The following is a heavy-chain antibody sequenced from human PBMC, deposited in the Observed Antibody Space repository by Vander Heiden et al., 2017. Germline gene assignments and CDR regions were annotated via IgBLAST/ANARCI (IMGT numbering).Heavy chain of an antibody. CDR2: IKRDGSEE. J-gene: IGHJ5*01. V-gene: IGHV3-7*01. Sequence: EVQLVESGGGLVQPGGSLRLSWAGSGFSFSVHWMTWVRQAPGKGLEWVANIKRDGSEELYVDSVKGRFSISRDNAKNSLYLQMSSLRAEDTAVYYCARGPNYGSRADYLDSWGQGTLVTVSS. D-gene: IGHD3-10*01. CDR3: ARGPNYGSRADYLDS. CDR1: GFSFSVHW.